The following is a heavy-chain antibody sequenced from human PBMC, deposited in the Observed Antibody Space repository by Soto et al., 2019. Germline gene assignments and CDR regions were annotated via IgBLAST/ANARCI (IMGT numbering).Heavy chain of an antibody. CDR3: AREWVTMVRGVIRTSSGMDV. D-gene: IGHD3-10*01. J-gene: IGHJ6*02. CDR2: INPNSGGT. Sequence: ASVKVSCKGSGYTFTGYYVHWVRQAPGQGLEWMGWINPNSGGTNYAQKFQGWVTMTRDTSISTAYMELSRLRSDDTAVYYCAREWVTMVRGVIRTSSGMDVWGQGTTVTVSS. V-gene: IGHV1-2*04. CDR1: GYTFTGYY.